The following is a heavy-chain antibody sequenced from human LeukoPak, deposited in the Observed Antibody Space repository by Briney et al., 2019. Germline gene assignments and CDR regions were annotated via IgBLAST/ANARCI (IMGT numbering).Heavy chain of an antibody. D-gene: IGHD3-3*01. CDR1: GFTFSSYW. Sequence: GGSLRLSCAASGFTFSSYWMSWVRQAPGKGLVWVSIINTDGSTTRYADFVEGRFTISRDNSKNTLYLQMNSLRAEDTAVYYCARMYYDFWSGYYSLGYYYGMDVWGQGTTVTVSS. V-gene: IGHV3-74*01. CDR3: ARMYYDFWSGYYSLGYYYGMDV. J-gene: IGHJ6*02. CDR2: INTDGSTT.